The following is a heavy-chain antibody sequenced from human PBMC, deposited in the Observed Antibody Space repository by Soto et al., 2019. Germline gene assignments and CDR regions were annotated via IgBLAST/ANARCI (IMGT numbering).Heavy chain of an antibody. J-gene: IGHJ4*02. CDR1: GFTFSSYG. Sequence: GGSLRLSCAASGFTFSSYGMHWVRQAPGKGLEWVAVIWYDGSNKYYADSVKGRFTISRDNSKNTLYLQMNSLRAEDTAVYYCARAGDYVSYYFDYWGQGTLVTVSS. CDR2: IWYDGSNK. D-gene: IGHD4-17*01. CDR3: ARAGDYVSYYFDY. V-gene: IGHV3-33*01.